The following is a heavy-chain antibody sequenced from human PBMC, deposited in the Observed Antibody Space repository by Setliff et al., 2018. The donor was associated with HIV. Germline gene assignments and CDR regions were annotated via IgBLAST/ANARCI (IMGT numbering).Heavy chain of an antibody. Sequence: SVMVSCKASGGTSGSYAISWVRQAPGQGLEWLGGIIPIFETTNYAQKFQGRVTITADKSTSTIYMELSSLRSDDTAVYYCARGQGVHFWVNDAFDIWGQGTMVTVSS. CDR2: IIPIFETT. J-gene: IGHJ3*02. D-gene: IGHD3-10*01. V-gene: IGHV1-69*06. CDR1: GGTSGSYA. CDR3: ARGQGVHFWVNDAFDI.